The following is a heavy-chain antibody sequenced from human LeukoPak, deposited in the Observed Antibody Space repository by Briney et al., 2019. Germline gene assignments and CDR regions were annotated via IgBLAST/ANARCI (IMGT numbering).Heavy chain of an antibody. D-gene: IGHD6-13*01. Sequence: GGSLRLSCAASGFTFSSYGMHWVRQAPGRGLEWVAFIRYDGSNKYYADSVKGRFTISRDNSKNTLYLQMNSLKTEDTAVYYCAKGKSSSWFDAFDIWGQGTMVTVSS. CDR2: IRYDGSNK. J-gene: IGHJ3*02. CDR1: GFTFSSYG. V-gene: IGHV3-30*02. CDR3: AKGKSSSWFDAFDI.